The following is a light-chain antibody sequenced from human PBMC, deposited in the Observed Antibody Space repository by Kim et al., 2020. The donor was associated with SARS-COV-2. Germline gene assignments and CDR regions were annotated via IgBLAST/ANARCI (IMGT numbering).Light chain of an antibody. CDR1: SSDVGASNY. CDR3: SSYTGSSINTWV. Sequence: SALTQPASVSGSPGPSITISCTGTSSDVGASNYVSWYQQHPGKAPKLMIYDVSNRPSGVSNRFSGSKSGNTASLTISGLQAEDEADYYCSSYTGSSINTWVFGGGTQLTVL. CDR2: DVS. J-gene: IGLJ3*02. V-gene: IGLV2-14*03.